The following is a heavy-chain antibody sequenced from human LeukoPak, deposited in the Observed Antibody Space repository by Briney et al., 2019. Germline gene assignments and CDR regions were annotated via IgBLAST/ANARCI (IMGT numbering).Heavy chain of an antibody. CDR3: VKDLVAASENVRGWYPMDY. D-gene: IGHD6-19*01. CDR2: ISWNGARI. CDR1: GFTFDDYA. J-gene: IGHJ4*02. Sequence: GRSLRLSCAASGFTFDDYAMHWVRQAPGKGLEWVSLISWNGARIHYGDSVKGRFTISRDNSKNSLYLQMNSLRTEDTALYYCVKDLVAASENVRGWYPMDYWGQGTLVTVSS. V-gene: IGHV3-43*02.